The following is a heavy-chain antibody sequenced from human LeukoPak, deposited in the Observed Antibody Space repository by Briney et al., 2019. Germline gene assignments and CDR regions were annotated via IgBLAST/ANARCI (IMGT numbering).Heavy chain of an antibody. CDR3: ARDHGYGFDY. CDR2: ISSSSSYI. CDR1: GFTLSSYS. J-gene: IGHJ4*02. D-gene: IGHD5-18*01. V-gene: IGHV3-21*01. Sequence: PGGSLRLSCAASGFTLSSYSMNSVRQAPGEGLEWVSSISSSSSYIYYADSVKGLFTISRDNAKTSLYLQMNSLRADDTAVYYCARDHGYGFDYWGQGTLVTVSS.